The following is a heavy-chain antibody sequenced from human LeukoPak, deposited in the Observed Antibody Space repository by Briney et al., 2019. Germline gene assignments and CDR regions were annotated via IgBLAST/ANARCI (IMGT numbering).Heavy chain of an antibody. Sequence: ASVKVSCKASGYTFTSYDINWVRQATGQGLEWMGWMNPNSGNTGYAQKFQGRVTMTRNTSISTAYMELSSLRSEDTAVYYCARGQSRRITIFGVVTTRYYFDYWGPGTLVTVSS. CDR1: GYTFTSYD. CDR2: MNPNSGNT. D-gene: IGHD3-3*01. V-gene: IGHV1-8*01. J-gene: IGHJ4*02. CDR3: ARGQSRRITIFGVVTTRYYFDY.